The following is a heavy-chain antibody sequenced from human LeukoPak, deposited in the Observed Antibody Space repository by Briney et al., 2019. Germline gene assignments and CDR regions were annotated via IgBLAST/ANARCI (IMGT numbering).Heavy chain of an antibody. Sequence: PGGSLRLSCVASGFTFRSYAMSWVRQAPGKGLEWVSGMSGSGGSTYYADSVKGRFTISRDNSKNTLYLQMNSLRAEDTAVYYXXXXXXGSSIGTTLYAFDIWDRGTMVTVSS. D-gene: IGHD1-7*01. CDR1: GFTFRSYA. CDR2: MSGSGGST. V-gene: IGHV3-23*01. CDR3: XXXXXGSSIGTTLYAFDI. J-gene: IGHJ3*02.